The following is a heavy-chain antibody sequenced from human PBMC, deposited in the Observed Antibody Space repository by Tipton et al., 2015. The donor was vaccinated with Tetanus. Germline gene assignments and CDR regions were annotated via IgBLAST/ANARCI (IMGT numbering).Heavy chain of an antibody. CDR2: IYYSGST. V-gene: IGHV4-39*01. CDR1: GGSISSSSYY. CDR3: ARAFRVVAATPFDY. J-gene: IGHJ4*02. Sequence: TLSLTCTVSGGSISSSSYYWGWIRQPPGKGLEWIGSIYYSGSTYYNPSLKSRVTISVDTSKNQFSLKLSSVTAADTAVYYCARAFRVVAATPFDYWGQGTLVTVSS. D-gene: IGHD2-15*01.